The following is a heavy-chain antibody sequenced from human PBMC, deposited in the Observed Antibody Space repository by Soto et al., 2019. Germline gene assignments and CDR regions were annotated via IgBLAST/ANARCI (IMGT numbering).Heavy chain of an antibody. CDR2: INHSGST. CDR3: ARDRVVITPSMDF. V-gene: IGHV4-34*01. J-gene: IGHJ6*03. Sequence: SETLSLTCAVYGGSFSGYYWSWIRQPPGKGLEWIGEINHSGSTNYNPSLKSRVTISVDTSKNQFSLKLSSVTAADTAVYYCARDRVVITPSMDFRGKRTTVTGSS. CDR1: GGSFSGYY. D-gene: IGHD3-3*01.